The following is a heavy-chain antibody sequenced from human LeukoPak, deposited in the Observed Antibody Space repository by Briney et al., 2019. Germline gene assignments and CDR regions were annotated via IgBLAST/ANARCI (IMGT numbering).Heavy chain of an antibody. V-gene: IGHV3-21*01. CDR3: ARDQVEVLRYFDWLSNGYYYYGMDV. Sequence: GGSLRLSCAASGFTFSSYSMNWVRQAPGKGLEWVSSISSSSSYIYYADSVKGRFTISRDNAKNSLYLQMNSLRAEDTAVYYCARDQVEVLRYFDWLSNGYYYYGMDVWGQGTTVTVSS. CDR1: GFTFSSYS. CDR2: ISSSSSYI. J-gene: IGHJ6*02. D-gene: IGHD3-9*01.